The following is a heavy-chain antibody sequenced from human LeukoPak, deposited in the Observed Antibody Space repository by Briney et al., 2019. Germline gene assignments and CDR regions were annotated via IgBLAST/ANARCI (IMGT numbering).Heavy chain of an antibody. D-gene: IGHD6-13*01. V-gene: IGHV4-59*08. Sequence: SETLSLTCTVSVGSLNSYFWGWIRQPPGKGLEWMGVYHVGTTDYNPSLKSRVTISVDRSKNQMSMKLSSVTAADTAVYYCARCLGFLIGSSWYPDAFDIWGQGTMVTVSS. CDR1: VGSLNSYF. CDR3: ARCLGFLIGSSWYPDAFDI. J-gene: IGHJ3*02. CDR2: VYHVGTT.